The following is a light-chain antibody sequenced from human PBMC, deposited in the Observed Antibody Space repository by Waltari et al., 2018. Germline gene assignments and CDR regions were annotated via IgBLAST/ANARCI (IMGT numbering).Light chain of an antibody. CDR1: QSISNT. CDR2: ATS. CDR3: QQYSDWPPGT. Sequence: EIVMTQSPATLSVSPGERATLSCRASQSISNTLAWYQQKPGQAPRLLVYATSARATGVPARCSGSVSGTEFTLTINSLQSEDFAVYYCQQYSDWPPGTFGPGTKVDIK. V-gene: IGKV3-15*01. J-gene: IGKJ3*01.